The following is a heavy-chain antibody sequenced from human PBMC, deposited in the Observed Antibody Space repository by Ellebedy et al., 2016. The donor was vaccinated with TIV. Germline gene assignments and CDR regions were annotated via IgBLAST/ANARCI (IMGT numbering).Heavy chain of an antibody. Sequence: ASVKVSCKASGYTFTGYYMHWVRQAPGQGLEWMGWINPNSGGTAYAQKFQGRVTMTRDTSISTAYMELSRLRSDDTAVYYCARVGSGSDADYWGQGTLVTVSS. J-gene: IGHJ4*02. V-gene: IGHV1-2*02. D-gene: IGHD3-10*01. CDR1: GYTFTGYY. CDR2: INPNSGGT. CDR3: ARVGSGSDADY.